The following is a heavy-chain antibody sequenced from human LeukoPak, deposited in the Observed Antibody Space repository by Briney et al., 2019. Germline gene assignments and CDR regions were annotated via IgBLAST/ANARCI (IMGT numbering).Heavy chain of an antibody. CDR3: AKPGYCSTSSCYGPLRS. CDR2: ISGSGDST. V-gene: IGHV3-23*01. CDR1: GFTFSSYA. Sequence: PGGSLRLSCAAPGFTFSSYAMSWVRQAPGKGLEWVSAISGSGDSTWYEGSVKGRFTISRDNSKNTLYLQMNSLRVEDTAVYYCAKPGYCSTSSCYGPLRSWGQGTMVTVSS. D-gene: IGHD2-15*01. J-gene: IGHJ3*01.